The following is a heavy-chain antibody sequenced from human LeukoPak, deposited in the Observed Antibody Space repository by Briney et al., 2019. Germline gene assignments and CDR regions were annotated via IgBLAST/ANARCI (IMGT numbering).Heavy chain of an antibody. CDR2: ISSSGSTI. CDR3: AKNGDYYGSGSSVDY. J-gene: IGHJ4*02. D-gene: IGHD3-10*01. CDR1: GFTFSSYE. Sequence: GGSLRLSCAASGFTFSSYEMNWVRQAPGKGLGWVSYISSSGSTIYYADSVKGRFTISRDNSKNTLYLQMNSLRAEDTAVYYCAKNGDYYGSGSSVDYWGQGTLVTVSS. V-gene: IGHV3-48*03.